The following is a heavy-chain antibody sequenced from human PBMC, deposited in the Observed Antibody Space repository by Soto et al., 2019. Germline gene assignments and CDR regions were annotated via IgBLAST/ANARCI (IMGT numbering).Heavy chain of an antibody. D-gene: IGHD6-13*01. Sequence: PGGSLRLFCAASGFTFSSYAMHWVRQAPGKGLEWVAVISYDGSNKYYADSVKGRFTISRDNSKNTLYLQMNSLRAEDTAVYYCARAEDSSPRYNYGMDVWGQGTTVTVSS. CDR3: ARAEDSSPRYNYGMDV. J-gene: IGHJ6*02. CDR1: GFTFSSYA. CDR2: ISYDGSNK. V-gene: IGHV3-30-3*01.